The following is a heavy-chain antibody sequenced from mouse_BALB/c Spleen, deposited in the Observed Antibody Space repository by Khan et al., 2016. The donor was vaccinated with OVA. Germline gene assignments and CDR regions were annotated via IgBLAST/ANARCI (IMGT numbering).Heavy chain of an antibody. CDR2: IYYSGTI. D-gene: IGHD2-10*02. CDR1: GISITTGNYR. CDR3: ARYGNYFYY. J-gene: IGHJ2*01. Sequence: EVQLQESGPGLVKPSQTVSLTCTVTGISITTGNYRWSWIRQFPGNKLEWIGYIYYSGTITYNPSLTSRTTITRDTSKNQFFLEMNSLTAENTATYYLARYGNYFYYWGQGTTLTVSS. V-gene: IGHV3-5*02.